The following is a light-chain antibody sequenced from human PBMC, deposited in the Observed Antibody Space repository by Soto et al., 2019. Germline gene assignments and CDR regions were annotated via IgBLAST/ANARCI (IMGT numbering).Light chain of an antibody. J-gene: IGKJ1*01. CDR1: QSVSSNY. V-gene: IGKV3-20*01. CDR3: HQYGSSPWT. CDR2: DAS. Sequence: IVLTQSPGTLSLSPGERATPSRRASQSVSSNYLAWYHQKPGQAPRLLIYDASSRATGIPDRFSGSGSGTDFTLTITRLEPEDFAVYYCHQYGSSPWTFGQGTKVDIK.